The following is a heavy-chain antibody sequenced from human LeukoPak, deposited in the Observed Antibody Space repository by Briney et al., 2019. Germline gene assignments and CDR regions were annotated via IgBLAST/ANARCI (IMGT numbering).Heavy chain of an antibody. Sequence: ASLKVSCKASGYTFTVYYMHWVRQAPGQGLEWMGWINPNSGGTNYEQKFQGRVTMTRDTSISTAYMELSRLRSDDTAVYYCARDSIVGATRFDLWGRGTLVTVSS. CDR2: INPNSGGT. V-gene: IGHV1-2*02. CDR1: GYTFTVYY. CDR3: ARDSIVGATRFDL. J-gene: IGHJ2*01. D-gene: IGHD1-26*01.